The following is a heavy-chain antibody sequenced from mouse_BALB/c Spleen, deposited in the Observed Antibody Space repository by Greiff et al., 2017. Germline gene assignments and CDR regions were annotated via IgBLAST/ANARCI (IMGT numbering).Heavy chain of an antibody. V-gene: IGHV5-12-2*01. CDR1: GFTFSSYA. CDR3: AIDVITSAWFAY. D-gene: IGHD1-1*01. CDR2: ISNGGGST. J-gene: IGHJ3*01. Sequence: EVKLMESGGGLVKPGGSLKLSCAASGFTFSSYAMSWVRQTLEKRLEWVASISNGGGSTYSPDTVKGRFTISRDNAKNTLYLQMSRLKSEDTAMYYFAIDVITSAWFAYWGQGTLVTVSA.